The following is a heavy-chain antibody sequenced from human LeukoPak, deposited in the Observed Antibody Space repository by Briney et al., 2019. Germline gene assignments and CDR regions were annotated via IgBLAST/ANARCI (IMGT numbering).Heavy chain of an antibody. Sequence: PSETLSLTCTVSGYSISSGYYWGWIRQPPGKGLEWIGSIYHSGSTYYNPSLKSRVTISVDTSKNQFSLKLSSVTAADTAVYYCARIGRMTTVTPRMDYWGQGTLVTVSS. CDR2: IYHSGST. CDR1: GYSISSGYY. J-gene: IGHJ4*02. CDR3: ARIGRMTTVTPRMDY. D-gene: IGHD4-17*01. V-gene: IGHV4-38-2*02.